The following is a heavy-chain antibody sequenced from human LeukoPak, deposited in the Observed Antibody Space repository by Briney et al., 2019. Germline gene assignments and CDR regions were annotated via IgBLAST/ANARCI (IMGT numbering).Heavy chain of an antibody. Sequence: GASVKVSCKVSGYTLTALALHWVRQAPGKGLXWIGGFDSEEYDTIYAQKFQGRVTMTEDTSTDTAYMELSSLSSEDTAVYYCATLEPEPGDFGGLAYWGQGTLVTVSS. CDR2: FDSEEYDT. D-gene: IGHD4-17*01. CDR3: ATLEPEPGDFGGLAY. V-gene: IGHV1-24*01. CDR1: GYTLTALA. J-gene: IGHJ4*02.